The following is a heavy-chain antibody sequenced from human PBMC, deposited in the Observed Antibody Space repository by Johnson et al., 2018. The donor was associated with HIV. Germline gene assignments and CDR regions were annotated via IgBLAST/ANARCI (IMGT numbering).Heavy chain of an antibody. D-gene: IGHD3-22*01. Sequence: QVQLVESGGGVVQPGRSLRLSCAASGFTFSSYAMHWVRQAPGKGLEWVAVILYRGSNKYYADSVKDRFTVSSDNAKNSLYLQMNSLRAEDTALYYCARGMYYYDTSGYLIRPRAFDIWGQGTVVTVSS. CDR1: GFTFSSYA. CDR2: ILYRGSNK. CDR3: ARGMYYYDTSGYLIRPRAFDI. V-gene: IGHV3-30*04. J-gene: IGHJ3*02.